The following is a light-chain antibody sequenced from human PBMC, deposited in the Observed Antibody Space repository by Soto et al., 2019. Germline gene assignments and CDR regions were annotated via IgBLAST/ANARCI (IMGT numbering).Light chain of an antibody. CDR3: SSYTSSTTLEGV. CDR2: AVT. V-gene: IGLV2-14*03. J-gene: IGLJ2*01. Sequence: QSALTQPASVSGSPGQSITISCTETSSDVGDFNYVSWYQQHPGKAPKLMIYAVTNRPSGVSNRFSGSKSGNTASLTISGLQAEDEADYYCSSYTSSTTLEGVFGGGTKVTVL. CDR1: SSDVGDFNY.